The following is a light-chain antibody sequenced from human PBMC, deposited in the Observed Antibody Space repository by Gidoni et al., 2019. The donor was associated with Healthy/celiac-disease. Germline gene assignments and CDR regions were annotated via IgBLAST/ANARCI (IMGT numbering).Light chain of an antibody. J-gene: IGLJ2*01. Sequence: SYELTQPPSMYVYPGQTASITCSGDKLGDKYACWYKQKPGQSSVLVIYQDSKRPSGIPERFSGSSSGNPATLTISGTHAMDEADYYCQAWDSSTAYVVFGGGTKLTVL. V-gene: IGLV3-1*01. CDR2: QDS. CDR1: KLGDKY. CDR3: QAWDSSTAYVV.